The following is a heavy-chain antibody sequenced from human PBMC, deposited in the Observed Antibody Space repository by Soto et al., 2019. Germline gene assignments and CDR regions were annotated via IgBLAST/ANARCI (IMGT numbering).Heavy chain of an antibody. CDR3: ATDRDYALNN. CDR1: GFAFSTSS. CDR2: MRPNSDPI. J-gene: IGHJ4*02. D-gene: IGHD4-17*01. Sequence: EVQLVESGGGLIQPGGSLRLSFAAFGFAFSTSSMNWVRQAPGKGLEWVSYMRPNSDPIYYAGSVQGRFTISRDNARNLLYLQMNNLRDEDTAVYYCATDRDYALNNWGQGVLVTVSS. V-gene: IGHV3-48*02.